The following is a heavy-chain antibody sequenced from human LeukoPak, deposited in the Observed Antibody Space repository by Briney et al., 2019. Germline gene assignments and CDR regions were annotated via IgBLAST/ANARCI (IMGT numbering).Heavy chain of an antibody. D-gene: IGHD3-9*01. V-gene: IGHV3-66*01. CDR3: ARAGVLRYLGD. CDR1: GFTVSSNY. CDR2: IYSGGST. Sequence: GESLRLSCAASGFTVSSNYMSWVRQPPGKGLEWVSVIYSGGSTYYADSVKGRFTISRDNSKNTVYLQMNGLRAEDTAIYYCARAGVLRYLGDWGQGTLVTVSS. J-gene: IGHJ4*02.